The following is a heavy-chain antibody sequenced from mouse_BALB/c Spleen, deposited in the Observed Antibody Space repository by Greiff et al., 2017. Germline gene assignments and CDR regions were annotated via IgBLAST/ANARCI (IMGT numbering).Heavy chain of an antibody. J-gene: IGHJ4*01. CDR1: GFTFSSYA. CDR3: AREGYGLYYYAMDY. D-gene: IGHD1-2*01. V-gene: IGHV5-6-5*01. CDR2: ISSGGST. Sequence: DVKLVESGGGLVKPGGSLKLSCAASGFTFSSYAMSWVRQTPEKRLEWVASISSGGSTYYPDSVKGRFTISRDNARNILYLQMSSLRSEDTAMYYCAREGYGLYYYAMDYWGQGTSVTVSS.